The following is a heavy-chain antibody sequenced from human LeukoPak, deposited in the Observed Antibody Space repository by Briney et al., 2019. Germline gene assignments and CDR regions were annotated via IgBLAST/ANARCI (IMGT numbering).Heavy chain of an antibody. CDR3: ARQQSQWPGRYFDY. Sequence: SETLSLTCTVPGGSISSYYWSWIRQPPGKGLEWIGYIYYSGSTNYNPSLKSRVTISVDTSKNQFSLKLSSVTAADTAVYYCARQQSQWPGRYFDYWGQGTLVTVSS. V-gene: IGHV4-59*08. D-gene: IGHD6-19*01. CDR1: GGSISSYY. CDR2: IYYSGST. J-gene: IGHJ4*02.